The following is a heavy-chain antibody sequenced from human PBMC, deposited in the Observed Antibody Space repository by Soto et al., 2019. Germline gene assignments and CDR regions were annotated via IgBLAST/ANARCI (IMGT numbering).Heavy chain of an antibody. CDR1: GLTFSSYA. J-gene: IGHJ6*03. V-gene: IGHV3-23*01. CDR2: LSGSGRRT. CDR3: AKDKRCIFSSSYEAPNSTDV. D-gene: IGHD3-3*01. Sequence: GGSLRLSCAASGLTFSSYAMGWVRQAPGKGLEWVSSLSGSGRRTYYADSVKGRFTISRDNSKNTLFLQMNSLRAEDTAVYYCAKDKRCIFSSSYEAPNSTDVPGKATTVTGSS.